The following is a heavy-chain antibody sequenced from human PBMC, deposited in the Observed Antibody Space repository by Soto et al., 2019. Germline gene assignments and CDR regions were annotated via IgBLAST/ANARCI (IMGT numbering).Heavy chain of an antibody. CDR2: ISYDGSNK. V-gene: IGHV3-30*18. J-gene: IGHJ3*02. CDR1: GFTFSSYG. D-gene: IGHD1-26*01. CDR3: AKRGDYSGSYLGAFDI. Sequence: VQLVESGGGVVQPGRSLRLSCAASGFTFSSYGMHWVRQAPGKGLEWVAVISYDGSNKYYADSVKGRFTISRDNSKNTLYLQMNSLRAEDTAVYYCAKRGDYSGSYLGAFDIWGQGTMVTVSS.